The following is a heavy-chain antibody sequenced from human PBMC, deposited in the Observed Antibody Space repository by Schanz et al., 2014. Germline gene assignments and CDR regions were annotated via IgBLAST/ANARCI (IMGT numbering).Heavy chain of an antibody. CDR2: IYTSGST. CDR3: ARDRGYDFSFDP. CDR1: GGSISSFY. D-gene: IGHD3-3*01. V-gene: IGHV4-4*07. J-gene: IGHJ5*02. Sequence: QVQLQESGPGLVKSSETLSLTCTVSGGSISSFYWGWIRQPAGKGLEWIGRIYTSGSTNYNPSLKSRFTMSLAPSKNQFSLKLSSVTAADTAVYYCARDRGYDFSFDPWGQGTLVTVSS.